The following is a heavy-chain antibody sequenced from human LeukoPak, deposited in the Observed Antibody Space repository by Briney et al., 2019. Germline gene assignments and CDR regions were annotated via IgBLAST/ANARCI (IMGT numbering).Heavy chain of an antibody. D-gene: IGHD3-22*01. CDR2: IGSSSSYI. V-gene: IGHV3-21*01. Sequence: GGSLRLSCAASGFTFSSYAMSWARQAPGKGLEWVSSIGSSSSYIYHADSVKGRFTISRDNAKNSLYLQMNSLRAEDTAVYYCARDLNTMIASDYWGQGTLVTVSS. CDR1: GFTFSSYA. J-gene: IGHJ4*02. CDR3: ARDLNTMIASDY.